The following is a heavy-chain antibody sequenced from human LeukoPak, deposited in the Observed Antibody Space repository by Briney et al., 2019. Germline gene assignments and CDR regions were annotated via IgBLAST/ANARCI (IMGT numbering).Heavy chain of an antibody. CDR2: IWYDGSNK. CDR1: GFTFSNYG. Sequence: GGSLRLSCAASGFTFSNYGMHWVRQAPGKGLEWVAVIWYDGSNKYYADSVKGRFTISRDNSKNTLYLQMNSLRAEDTALYYCARGYYASGTYYGFYFDSWGQGTLVTVSS. CDR3: ARGYYASGTYYGFYFDS. J-gene: IGHJ4*02. V-gene: IGHV3-33*01. D-gene: IGHD3-10*01.